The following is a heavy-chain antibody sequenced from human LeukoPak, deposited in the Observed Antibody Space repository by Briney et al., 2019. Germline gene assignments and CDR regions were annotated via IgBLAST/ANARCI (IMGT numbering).Heavy chain of an antibody. Sequence: SETLSLTCTVSGGSISSSSYYWGWIRQPPGKGLEWIGSIYYSGSTYYNPSLKSRVTISVDTSKNQFSLKLSSVTAADTAVYYCARGLYGSGSYRWFDPWGQGTLVTVSS. CDR3: ARGLYGSGSYRWFDP. CDR2: IYYSGST. CDR1: GGSISSSSYY. J-gene: IGHJ5*02. V-gene: IGHV4-39*07. D-gene: IGHD3-10*01.